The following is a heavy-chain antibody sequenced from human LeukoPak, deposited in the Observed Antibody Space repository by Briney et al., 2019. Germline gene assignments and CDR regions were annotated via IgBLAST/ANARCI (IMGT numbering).Heavy chain of an antibody. CDR1: GGSISSYY. CDR2: IYYSGST. V-gene: IGHV4-59*01. D-gene: IGHD3-3*01. CDR3: ASRSSIWSGYQDTLYYFDS. Sequence: SETLSLTCTVYGGSISSYYWSWIRQPPGQRLEWIGHIYYSGSTNYNPSLKSRVTISVDTSKNQFSLKLSSVTAADTAVYYCASRSSIWSGYQDTLYYFDSWGQGTLVTVSS. J-gene: IGHJ4*02.